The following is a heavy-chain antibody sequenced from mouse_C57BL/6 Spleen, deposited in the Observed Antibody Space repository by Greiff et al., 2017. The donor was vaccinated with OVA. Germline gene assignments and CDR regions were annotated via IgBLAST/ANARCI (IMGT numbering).Heavy chain of an antibody. J-gene: IGHJ4*01. Sequence: QVQLKQSGPELVKPGASVKISCKASGYTFTDYYINWVKQRPGQGLEWIGWIFPGSGSTYYNEKSKGKATLTVDKSSSTAYMLLSSLTSEDSAVYFCARYTTVVATGGYYAMDYWGQGTSVTVSS. V-gene: IGHV1-75*01. CDR3: ARYTTVVATGGYYAMDY. CDR2: IFPGSGST. CDR1: GYTFTDYY. D-gene: IGHD1-1*01.